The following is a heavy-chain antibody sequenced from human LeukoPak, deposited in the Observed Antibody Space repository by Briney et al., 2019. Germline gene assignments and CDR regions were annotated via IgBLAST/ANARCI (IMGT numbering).Heavy chain of an antibody. CDR1: GYTFTNYG. D-gene: IGHD3-22*01. V-gene: IGHV1-18*01. CDR3: AREDYDTSGYSRYNFDY. Sequence: ASVTVSYKASGYTFTNYGISWVRQAPGQGLEWMGWISGYNGNANYALKLQGRVTITTDKSTNTAYMELRRLKSDDTAVYYCAREDYDTSGYSRYNFDYWGQGTLVTVSS. CDR2: ISGYNGNA. J-gene: IGHJ4*02.